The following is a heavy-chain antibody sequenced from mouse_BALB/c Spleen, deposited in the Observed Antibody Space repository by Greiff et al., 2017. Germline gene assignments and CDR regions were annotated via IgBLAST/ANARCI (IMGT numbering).Heavy chain of an antibody. CDR2: ISSGGST. CDR3: ARVYDYGVAY. D-gene: IGHD2-4*01. J-gene: IGHJ3*01. Sequence: EVKLQESGGGLVKPGGSLKLSCAASGFTFSSYAMSWVRQTPEKRLEWVASISSGGSTYYPDSVKGRFTISRDNARNILYLQMSSLRSEDTAMYYCARVYDYGVAYWGQGTLVTVSA. V-gene: IGHV5-6-5*01. CDR1: GFTFSSYA.